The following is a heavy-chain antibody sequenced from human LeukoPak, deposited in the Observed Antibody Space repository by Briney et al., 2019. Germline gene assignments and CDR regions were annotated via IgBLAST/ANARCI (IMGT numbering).Heavy chain of an antibody. CDR3: ARDRGARWYFDL. V-gene: IGHV1-18*01. CDR1: GYTFTSYG. J-gene: IGHJ2*01. CDR2: ISAYNGNT. Sequence: ASVKVSCKASGYTFTSYGISWVRQAPGQGLEWMGWISAYNGNTNYAQKLQGRVTMTRDTSTSTVYMELSSLRSEDTAVYYCARDRGARWYFDLWGRGTLVTVSS. D-gene: IGHD3-10*01.